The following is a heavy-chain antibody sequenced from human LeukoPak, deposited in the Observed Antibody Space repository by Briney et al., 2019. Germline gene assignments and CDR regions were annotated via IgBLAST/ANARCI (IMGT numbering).Heavy chain of an antibody. J-gene: IGHJ6*03. CDR2: MNPNSGNT. CDR1: GGTFSSYA. D-gene: IGHD1-26*01. Sequence: ASVKVSCKASGGTFSSYAISWVRQATGQGLEWMGWMNPNSGNTGYAQKFQGRVTMTRNTSISTAYMELSSLRSEDTAVYYCARGAPDSGSPFWYYYYYMDVWGKGTTVTVSS. V-gene: IGHV1-8*02. CDR3: ARGAPDSGSPFWYYYYYMDV.